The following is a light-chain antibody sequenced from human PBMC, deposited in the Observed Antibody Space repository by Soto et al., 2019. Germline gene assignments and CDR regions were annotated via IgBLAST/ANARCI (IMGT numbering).Light chain of an antibody. CDR3: QQYYSTPWT. Sequence: DIVMTQSPDSLAVSLGERATINCESSQSVLYSSNNKNYLAWYQQKPGQPPKLLIYWASTRESGVPDRFSGSGSGTDFTLTISSLQAEDVAVYYCQQYYSTPWTFGQGTKV. CDR1: QSVLYSSNNKNY. J-gene: IGKJ1*01. V-gene: IGKV4-1*01. CDR2: WAS.